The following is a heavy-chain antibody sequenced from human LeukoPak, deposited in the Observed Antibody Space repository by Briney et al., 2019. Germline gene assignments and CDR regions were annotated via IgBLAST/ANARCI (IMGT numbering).Heavy chain of an antibody. J-gene: IGHJ3*02. V-gene: IGHV7-4-1*02. CDR3: ARGLSFYPGGIYYDFWSGVSAFDI. CDR2: INTNTGNP. D-gene: IGHD3-3*01. Sequence: ASVKVSCKASGYTFTSYAMNWVRQAPGQGLEWMGWINTNTGNPTYAQGFTGRFVFSLDTSVSTAYLQISSLKAEDTAVYYCARGLSFYPGGIYYDFWSGVSAFDIWGQGTMVTVSS. CDR1: GYTFTSYA.